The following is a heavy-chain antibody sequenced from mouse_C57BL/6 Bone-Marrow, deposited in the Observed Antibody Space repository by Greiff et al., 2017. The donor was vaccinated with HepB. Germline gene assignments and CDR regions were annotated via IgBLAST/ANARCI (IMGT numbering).Heavy chain of an antibody. CDR3: ARDDYDERAFAY. D-gene: IGHD2-4*01. CDR1: GFTFSSYA. CDR2: IIDGGSYT. V-gene: IGHV5-4*01. J-gene: IGHJ3*01. Sequence: EVKLVESGGGLVKPGGSLKLSCAASGFTFSSYAMSWVRQTPEKRLECVATIIDGGSYTYYPDNVKGRFTISRDNAKNNLYLEMSHLKSEDTAMYYCARDDYDERAFAYWGQGTLVTVSA.